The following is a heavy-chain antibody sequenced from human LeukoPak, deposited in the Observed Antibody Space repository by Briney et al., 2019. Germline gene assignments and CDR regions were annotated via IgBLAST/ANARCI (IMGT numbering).Heavy chain of an antibody. CDR3: ARGYDVEGYFDY. V-gene: IGHV4-34*01. Sequence: SETLSLTCAVYGGSFSGYYWSWIRQPPGKGLEWIGEINHSGSTNYNPSLKSRVTISVDTSKNQFSLKLSSVTAAGTAVYYCARGYDVEGYFDYWGQGTLVTVSS. D-gene: IGHD5-12*01. CDR2: INHSGST. J-gene: IGHJ4*02. CDR1: GGSFSGYY.